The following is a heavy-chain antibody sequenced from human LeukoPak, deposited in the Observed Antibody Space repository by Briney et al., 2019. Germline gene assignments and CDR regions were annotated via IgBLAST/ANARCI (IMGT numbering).Heavy chain of an antibody. CDR2: ISTYNGNT. Sequence: ASVKVSCKASGYTFSSYGISWVRQAPGQGLEWMGGISTYNGNTNYAQKFQGRVTITADESTSTAYMELSSLRSEDTAVYYCARGLVGAAVDYWGQGTLVTVSS. D-gene: IGHD1-26*01. CDR1: GYTFSSYG. CDR3: ARGLVGAAVDY. J-gene: IGHJ4*02. V-gene: IGHV1-18*01.